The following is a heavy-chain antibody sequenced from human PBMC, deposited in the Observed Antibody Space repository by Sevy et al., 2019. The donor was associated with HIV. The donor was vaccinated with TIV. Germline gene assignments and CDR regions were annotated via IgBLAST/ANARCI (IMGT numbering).Heavy chain of an antibody. CDR2: IFSSGST. Sequence: GGSLRLSCAISGFTVNDKYIIWVRQAPGKGLEWVSVIFSSGSTYYADSAKGRFTISRDNSKNTVDLQMNSVRAEDTAVYYCVSLFLSYRSGWAYFDYWGQGTLVTVSS. J-gene: IGHJ4*02. CDR1: GFTVNDKY. CDR3: VSLFLSYRSGWAYFDY. V-gene: IGHV3-66*02. D-gene: IGHD6-19*01.